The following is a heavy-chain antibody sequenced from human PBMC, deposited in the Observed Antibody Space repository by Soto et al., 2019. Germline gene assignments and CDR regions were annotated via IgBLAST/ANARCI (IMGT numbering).Heavy chain of an antibody. Sequence: PGGSLRLSCAASGFTFRSYTMSWVRQAPGKGLEWVSSISDSGGKTYYADSVKGRFTISRDNSKNTLYLQMHSLRGEDTAVYYCAKEALPRQWFIYYFDSWGQGTLVTVSS. J-gene: IGHJ4*02. D-gene: IGHD3-10*01. CDR2: ISDSGGKT. CDR1: GFTFRSYT. V-gene: IGHV3-23*01. CDR3: AKEALPRQWFIYYFDS.